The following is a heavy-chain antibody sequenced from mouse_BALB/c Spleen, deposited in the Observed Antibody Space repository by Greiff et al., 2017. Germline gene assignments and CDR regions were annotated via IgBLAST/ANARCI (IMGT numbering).Heavy chain of an antibody. D-gene: IGHD1-1*01. CDR3: TRRYYGISPYYFDY. CDR2: IYPSESYT. J-gene: IGHJ2*01. CDR1: GYTFTSYW. Sequence: QVQLQQPGAELVRPGASVTLSCKASGYTFTSYWINWVKQRPGQGLEWIGNIYPSESYTNYNQKFKDKATLTVDNSSSTAYMQLSSPTSEDSAVYYCTRRYYGISPYYFDYWGQGTTLTVSA. V-gene: IGHV1-69*02.